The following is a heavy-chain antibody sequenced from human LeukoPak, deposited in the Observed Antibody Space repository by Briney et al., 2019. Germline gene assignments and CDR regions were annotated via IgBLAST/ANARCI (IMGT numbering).Heavy chain of an antibody. CDR2: FYSGGDR. CDR1: GFTVSTNY. J-gene: IGHJ4*02. D-gene: IGHD2-15*01. Sequence: PGGSLRLSCAASGFTVSTNYMSWARQAPGKGLEWVSVFYSGGDRYYADSVKGRFTISRDNSKNTVYLQMNSLRPEDTAVYYCARGGGYYPIDYWGQGTLVTVSS. CDR3: ARGGGYYPIDY. V-gene: IGHV3-53*01.